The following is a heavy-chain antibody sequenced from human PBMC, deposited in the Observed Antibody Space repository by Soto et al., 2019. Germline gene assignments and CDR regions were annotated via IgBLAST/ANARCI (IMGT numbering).Heavy chain of an antibody. CDR2: ISSSGGNT. D-gene: IGHD6-19*01. Sequence: PGGSLRLSCAASGFTFTSYAMSWVRQAPGKGLEWASAISSSGGNTYYGDSVKGRFTISRDNSKNTVSLQMDSLRADDTAVYYCARTTPPLYSSGWYVGYWGQGTLVTVSS. V-gene: IGHV3-23*01. CDR3: ARTTPPLYSSGWYVGY. J-gene: IGHJ4*02. CDR1: GFTFTSYA.